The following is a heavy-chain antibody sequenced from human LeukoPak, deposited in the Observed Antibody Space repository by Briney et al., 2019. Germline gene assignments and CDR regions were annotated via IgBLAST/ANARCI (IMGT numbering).Heavy chain of an antibody. J-gene: IGHJ4*02. CDR2: ISVSSSYI. D-gene: IGHD2-21*01. CDR1: GFTFSNFY. V-gene: IGHV3-21*01. Sequence: PGGSLRLSCAASGFTFSNFYMNWVRQAPGKGLEWVSSISVSSSYIYYADSVKGRFTISRDNAENSLFLQMNSLRAEDTAVYYCARDSRSHIEALYWGQGTLVTVSS. CDR3: ARDSRSHIEALY.